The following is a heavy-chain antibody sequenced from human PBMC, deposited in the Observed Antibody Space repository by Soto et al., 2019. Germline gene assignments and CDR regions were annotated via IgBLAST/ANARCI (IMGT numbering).Heavy chain of an antibody. CDR3: AKLDCSSTTCYTGGSWFDP. D-gene: IGHD2-2*02. Sequence: EVQLLESGGGLVLPGGSLRLSCVASGFTFSSYAMSWVRQAPGKGLEWVSAISGGGGTAYYADSVKGRFTISRDNSKNTLYLQMTSLRAEDTAVYYCAKLDCSSTTCYTGGSWFDPWGQGTLVTVSS. CDR2: ISGGGGTA. V-gene: IGHV3-23*01. CDR1: GFTFSSYA. J-gene: IGHJ5*02.